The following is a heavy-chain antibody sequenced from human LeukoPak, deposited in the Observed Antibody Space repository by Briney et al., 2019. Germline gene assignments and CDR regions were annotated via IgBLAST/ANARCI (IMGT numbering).Heavy chain of an antibody. V-gene: IGHV1-8*03. D-gene: IGHD3-3*01. CDR1: GYTFTSYD. J-gene: IGHJ6*03. CDR3: ARGFPARDAVRFLEWLSYYYYYMDV. Sequence: ASVKVSCKASGYTFTSYDINWVRQATGQGLEWMGWMNPNSGNTGYAQKFQGRVTITRNTSISTAYMELSSLRSEDTAVYYCARGFPARDAVRFLEWLSYYYYYMDVWGKGTTVTVSS. CDR2: MNPNSGNT.